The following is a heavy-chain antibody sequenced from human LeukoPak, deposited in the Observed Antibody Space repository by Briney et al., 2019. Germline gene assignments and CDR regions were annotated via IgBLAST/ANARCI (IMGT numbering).Heavy chain of an antibody. Sequence: GASVKVSCKASGYTFIDFHMHWVQQAPGRGLEWVGRVDPKDGETMYAERFEGRVTMTAVTSTDTAYMELSGLTSDDTAVYYCTTANRFTYWFDPWGQGTLVTVSS. J-gene: IGHJ5*02. V-gene: IGHV1-69-2*01. CDR2: VDPKDGET. CDR1: GYTFIDFH. CDR3: TTANRFTYWFDP.